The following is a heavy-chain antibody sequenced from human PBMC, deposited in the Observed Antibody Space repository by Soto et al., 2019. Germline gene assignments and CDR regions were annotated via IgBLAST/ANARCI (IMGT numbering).Heavy chain of an antibody. CDR1: GFTVNANY. J-gene: IGHJ6*02. V-gene: IGHV3-53*01. CDR3: ARERYNYGHYYGMDV. CDR2: IYTAGAT. Sequence: GGSLRLSCAASGFTVNANYMSWVRQAPGKRLERVSVIYTAGATYFADSVKGRFTTSRDNSMNTLYLQMNSLRADVTAVYYCARERYNYGHYYGMDVWGQGTTVTVSS. D-gene: IGHD5-18*01.